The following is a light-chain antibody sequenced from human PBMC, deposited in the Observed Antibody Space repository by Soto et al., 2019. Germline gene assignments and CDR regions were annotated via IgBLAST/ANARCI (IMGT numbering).Light chain of an antibody. V-gene: IGLV2-14*01. Sequence: QSVLTQPASVSGSPGQSITISCTGTSSDFGGYKYVSWYQQHPGKAPKLMIYDVSNRPSGVSNRFSGSKSGNTASLTISGLQAEDEADYYCSSYTRSSTRVVFGGGTKLTVL. CDR3: SSYTRSSTRVV. CDR1: SSDFGGYKY. J-gene: IGLJ2*01. CDR2: DVS.